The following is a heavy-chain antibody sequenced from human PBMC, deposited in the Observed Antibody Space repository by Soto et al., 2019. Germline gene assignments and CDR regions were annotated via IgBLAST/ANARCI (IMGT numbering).Heavy chain of an antibody. V-gene: IGHV3-33*01. CDR1: GFTFSSYG. CDR3: ASDLGPYALDI. J-gene: IGHJ3*02. CDR2: IWYDGSNK. Sequence: PGGSLRLSCAASGFTFSSYGMHWVRQAAGKGLEWVAVIWYDGSNKYYADSVKGRFTISRDNSKNTLYLQMNSLRAEDTAVYYCASDLGPYALDIWGQRTMVPVSS.